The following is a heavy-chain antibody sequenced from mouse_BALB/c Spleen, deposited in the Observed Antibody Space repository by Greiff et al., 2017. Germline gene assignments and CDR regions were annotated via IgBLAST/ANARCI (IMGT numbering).Heavy chain of an antibody. D-gene: IGHD2-1*01. J-gene: IGHJ2*01. V-gene: IGHV1-4*01. Sequence: QVQLKESGAELARPGASVKMSCKASGYTFTIYTMHWVKQRPGQGLEWIGYINPSSGYTNYNQKFKDKATLTADKSSSTAYMQLSSLTSEDSAVYYCARSGNWYYFDYWGQGTTLTVSS. CDR1: GYTFTIYT. CDR2: INPSSGYT. CDR3: ARSGNWYYFDY.